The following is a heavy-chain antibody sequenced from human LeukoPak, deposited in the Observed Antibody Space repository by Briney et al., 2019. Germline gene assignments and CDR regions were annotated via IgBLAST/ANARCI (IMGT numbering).Heavy chain of an antibody. V-gene: IGHV3-11*01. CDR2: ISGSSSDI. CDR3: ATDPRLLIY. J-gene: IGHJ4*01. Sequence: PGGSLRLSCVVSGFSFSDSYMTWIRQTPGKGLEWLAYISGSSSDIYYADSVKGRFTISRDNAKNSLFLQMNGLGPEDTALYYCATDPRLLIYWGHGTLVTVSS. D-gene: IGHD2-21*01. CDR1: GFSFSDSY.